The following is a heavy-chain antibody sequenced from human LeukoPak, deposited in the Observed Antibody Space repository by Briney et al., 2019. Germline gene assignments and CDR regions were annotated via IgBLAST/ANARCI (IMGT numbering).Heavy chain of an antibody. V-gene: IGHV3-7*01. CDR3: ARYGSYLDAVDS. CDR2: INQDGSER. CDR1: GFTSSNYW. D-gene: IGHD1-26*01. J-gene: IGHJ3*01. Sequence: AGGSLRLSCAVSGFTSSNYWMSWVRQAPAKGLEWVAYINQDGSERYYVDSMEGRFTISRDNAEKSLFLQMNKLRVEDTALYYCARYGSYLDAVDSWGHGTLVTVAS.